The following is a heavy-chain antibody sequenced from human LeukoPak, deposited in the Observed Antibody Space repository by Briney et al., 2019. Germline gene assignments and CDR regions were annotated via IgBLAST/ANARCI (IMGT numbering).Heavy chain of an antibody. CDR2: ISYDGSNK. V-gene: IGHV3-30-3*01. D-gene: IGHD3/OR15-3a*01. Sequence: GGSLRLSCAASGFTFSSYAMHWVRQAPGKGLEWVAVISYDGSNKYYADSVKGRFTISRDNSKNTLYLQMNSLRAEDTAVYYCARTGVLDYYFDYWGQGTLVTVSS. J-gene: IGHJ4*02. CDR3: ARTGVLDYYFDY. CDR1: GFTFSSYA.